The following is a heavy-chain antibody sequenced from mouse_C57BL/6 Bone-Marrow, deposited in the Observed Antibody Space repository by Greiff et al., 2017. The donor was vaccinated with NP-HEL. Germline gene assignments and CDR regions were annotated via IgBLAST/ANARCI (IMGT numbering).Heavy chain of an antibody. J-gene: IGHJ2*01. CDR2: IYPGGGYT. CDR1: GYTFTNYW. Sequence: QVQLQQSGAELVRPGTSVKMSCKASGYTFTNYWIGWAKQRPGHGLEWIGDIYPGGGYTNYNEKFKGKATLTADKSSSTAYMQFSSLTSEDSAMYYCAAGDYYGSFDYWGQGTTLTVSS. D-gene: IGHD1-1*01. CDR3: AAGDYYGSFDY. V-gene: IGHV1-63*01.